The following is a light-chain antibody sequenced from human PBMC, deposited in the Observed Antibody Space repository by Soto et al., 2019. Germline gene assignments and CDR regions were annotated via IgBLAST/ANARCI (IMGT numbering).Light chain of an antibody. J-gene: IGLJ1*01. CDR2: YDN. Sequence: QSVLTQPPSVSEAPRQRVTISCSGSSSNIGNNAVNWYQQPPGQAPKIVIYYDNLLTSGVSDRFSGSKSGISASLAISDLQSDDEADYYCAAWDDSLNAYVFGPGTKVTVL. CDR3: AAWDDSLNAYV. CDR1: SSNIGNNA. V-gene: IGLV1-36*01.